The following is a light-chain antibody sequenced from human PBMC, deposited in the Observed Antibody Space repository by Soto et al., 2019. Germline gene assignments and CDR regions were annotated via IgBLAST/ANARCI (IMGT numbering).Light chain of an antibody. V-gene: IGLV2-8*01. J-gene: IGLJ1*01. Sequence: QSALTQPPSASGSPGQSVTISCTGTSSDVGGYSYVSWYQQHPGKAPKLTIYEVSKRPSGVPDRFSGSKSGNTASLTVSGLQAEDEADYYCCSYAGSDSYVFGSGTQLTVL. CDR2: EVS. CDR1: SSDVGGYSY. CDR3: CSYAGSDSYV.